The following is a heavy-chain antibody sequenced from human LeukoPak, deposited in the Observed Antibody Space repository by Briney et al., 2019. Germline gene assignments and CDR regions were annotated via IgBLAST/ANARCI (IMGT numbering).Heavy chain of an antibody. J-gene: IGHJ4*02. CDR2: IIPIFGTA. D-gene: IGHD5-12*01. CDR1: GGTFSSYA. Sequence: SVKVSCKASGGTFSSYAISWVRQAPGQGLEWMGGIIPIFGTANYAQKFQGRVTITADESTSTAYMELSSLRSEDTAAYYCARGGHSGYDSPFDYWGQGTLVTVSS. V-gene: IGHV1-69*13. CDR3: ARGGHSGYDSPFDY.